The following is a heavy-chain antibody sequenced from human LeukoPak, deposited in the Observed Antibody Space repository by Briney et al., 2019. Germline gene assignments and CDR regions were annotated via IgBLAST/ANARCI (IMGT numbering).Heavy chain of an antibody. Sequence: ASVKVSCKASGGTFSSYAISWVRQAPGQGLEWMGGIIPIFGTANYAQKFQGRVTITADESTSTAYVELSSLRSEDTAVYYCARGGREVTATRFDYWGQGTLVTVSS. V-gene: IGHV1-69*13. CDR1: GGTFSSYA. CDR3: ARGGREVTATRFDY. J-gene: IGHJ4*02. CDR2: IIPIFGTA. D-gene: IGHD2-21*02.